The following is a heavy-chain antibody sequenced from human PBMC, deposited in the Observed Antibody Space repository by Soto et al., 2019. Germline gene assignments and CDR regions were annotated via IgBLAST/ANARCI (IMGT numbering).Heavy chain of an antibody. CDR3: ARDHYDFWSGYPVPQNWFDP. CDR1: GFTFSSYW. CDR2: IKQDGSEK. J-gene: IGHJ5*02. Sequence: AGGSLRLSCAASGFTFSSYWMSWVRQAPGKGLEWVANIKQDGSEKYYVDSVKGRFTISRDNAKNSLYLQMNSLRAEDTAVYYCARDHYDFWSGYPVPQNWFDPWGQGTLVTVSS. D-gene: IGHD3-3*01. V-gene: IGHV3-7*01.